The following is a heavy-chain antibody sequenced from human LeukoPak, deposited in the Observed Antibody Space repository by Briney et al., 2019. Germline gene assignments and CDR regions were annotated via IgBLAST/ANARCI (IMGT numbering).Heavy chain of an antibody. Sequence: PSETLSLTCAVYGGSFSGYYWSWIRQPPGKGLEWIGEINRSGSTNYNPSLKSRVTIPVDTSKNQFSLKLSSVTAADTAVYYCARIGYCSSTSCLEFDYWGQGTLVTVSS. CDR1: GGSFSGYY. CDR2: INRSGST. V-gene: IGHV4-34*01. D-gene: IGHD2-2*01. J-gene: IGHJ4*02. CDR3: ARIGYCSSTSCLEFDY.